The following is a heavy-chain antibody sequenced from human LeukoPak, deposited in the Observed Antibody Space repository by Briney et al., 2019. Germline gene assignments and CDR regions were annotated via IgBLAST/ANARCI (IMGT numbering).Heavy chain of an antibody. D-gene: IGHD3-10*01. V-gene: IGHV4-30-2*01. CDR1: GGSISSGGYY. CDR3: ARGYYYGSGSSLAAPFDP. J-gene: IGHJ5*02. CDR2: IYHSGST. Sequence: SETLSLTCTVSGGSISSGGYYWSWIRQPPGKGLEWIGYIYHSGSTYYNPSLKSRVTISVDRSKNQFSLKLSSVTAADTAVYYCARGYYYGSGSSLAAPFDPWGQGTLVTVSS.